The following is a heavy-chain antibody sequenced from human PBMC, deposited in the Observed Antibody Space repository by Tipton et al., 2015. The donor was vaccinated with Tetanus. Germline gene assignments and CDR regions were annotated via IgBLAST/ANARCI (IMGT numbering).Heavy chain of an antibody. D-gene: IGHD7-27*01. CDR1: GDSVSSSSNNW. CDR3: AGVSINRGYEF. V-gene: IGHV4-4*01. CDR2: IYDSGST. Sequence: TLSLTCAVSGDSVSSSSNNWWSWVRQAPGKGLEWMGEIYDSGSTNDNPSLKSRVTISLHTAKNKVSLGLTSVTAADTAGFFCAGVSINRGYEFWGRGTLVTVSS. J-gene: IGHJ4*02.